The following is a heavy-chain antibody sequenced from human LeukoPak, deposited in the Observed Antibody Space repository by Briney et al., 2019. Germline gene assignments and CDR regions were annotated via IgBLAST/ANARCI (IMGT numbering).Heavy chain of an antibody. Sequence: GGSLGLSCAASGFVFSASYMSWVRKAPGKGLEWVATIKPDGSEKYHVDSVSGRFTISRDNTNDSLFLQMNSLRVDDTAVYYCVRGGTYWTVSWGQGTLVNVS. CDR1: GFVFSASY. V-gene: IGHV3-7*01. CDR3: VRGGTYWTVS. CDR2: IKPDGSEK. J-gene: IGHJ5*01.